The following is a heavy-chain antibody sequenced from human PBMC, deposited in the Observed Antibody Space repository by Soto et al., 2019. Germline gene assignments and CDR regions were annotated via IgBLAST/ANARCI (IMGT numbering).Heavy chain of an antibody. Sequence: ASVKVSCKPSGYIFINNGVSWMRQAPGQGLEWMAWISPYNTNTNYAQSLQGRVTVTTDTSTSTAYMELRSLRSDDTAVYYCARTYYYDSSGYYSAFDYWGQGTLVTVSS. CDR2: ISPYNTNT. J-gene: IGHJ4*02. CDR1: GYIFINNG. CDR3: ARTYYYDSSGYYSAFDY. V-gene: IGHV1-18*01. D-gene: IGHD3-22*01.